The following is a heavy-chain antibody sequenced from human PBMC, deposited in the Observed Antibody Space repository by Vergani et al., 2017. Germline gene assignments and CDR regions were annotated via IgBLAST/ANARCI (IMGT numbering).Heavy chain of an antibody. J-gene: IGHJ4*02. Sequence: QVQLVQSGAEVKKPGSSVKVSCKASGGTFSSYTISWVRQAPGQGLEWMGRIIPILGIANYAQKFQGRVTMTEDTSTDTAYMELSSLRSEDTAVYYCATRGRILEWLLGIAYWGQGTLVTVSS. CDR3: ATRGRILEWLLGIAY. V-gene: IGHV1-69*02. CDR1: GGTFSSYT. CDR2: IIPILGIA. D-gene: IGHD3-3*01.